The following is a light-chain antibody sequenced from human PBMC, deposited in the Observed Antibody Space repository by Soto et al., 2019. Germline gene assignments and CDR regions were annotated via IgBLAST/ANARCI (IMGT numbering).Light chain of an antibody. CDR3: MQALQTPPWT. J-gene: IGKJ1*01. Sequence: DIVMTQSPLSLPVTPGEPASISCRSSQSLLHSNGYNYLDWYLQKPGQSPQLLIYFGSNWASGVPDRFSGSGSGTDFTLKISRVEAEDVGVYYCMQALQTPPWTFGQGTKVEI. CDR1: QSLLHSNGYNY. CDR2: FGS. V-gene: IGKV2-28*01.